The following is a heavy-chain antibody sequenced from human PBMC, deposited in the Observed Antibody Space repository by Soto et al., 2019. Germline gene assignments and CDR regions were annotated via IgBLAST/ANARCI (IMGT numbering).Heavy chain of an antibody. D-gene: IGHD2-2*01. Sequence: VHLSESGGALVQPGGSLRLSCAASGFTFRVYAMSWFRQAPGGGLEWVSAIGGTGNTTYYADSVKGRFTIARDNSRDTLYLQMTSLRVEDTAVYYCARIRQLLFVSWGQRTLVSVS. CDR1: GFTFRVYA. CDR2: IGGTGNTT. J-gene: IGHJ4*02. V-gene: IGHV3-23*01. CDR3: ARIRQLLFVS.